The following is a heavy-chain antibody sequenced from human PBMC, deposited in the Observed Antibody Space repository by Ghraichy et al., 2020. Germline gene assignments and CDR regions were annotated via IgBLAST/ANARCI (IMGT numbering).Heavy chain of an antibody. Sequence: SVKVSCKASGGTFSSYAISWVRQAPGQGLEWMGRIIPILGIANYAQKFQGRVTITADKSTSTAYMELSSLRSEDTAVYYCARGNLVGATEMYYFDYWGQGTLVTVSS. D-gene: IGHD1-26*01. CDR2: IIPILGIA. V-gene: IGHV1-69*04. CDR1: GGTFSSYA. J-gene: IGHJ4*02. CDR3: ARGNLVGATEMYYFDY.